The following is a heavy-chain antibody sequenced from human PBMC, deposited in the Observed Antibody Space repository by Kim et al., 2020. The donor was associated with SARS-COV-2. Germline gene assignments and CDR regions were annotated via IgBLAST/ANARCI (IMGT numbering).Heavy chain of an antibody. D-gene: IGHD3-22*01. J-gene: IGHJ4*02. CDR2: ISSSSSYI. Sequence: GGSLRLSCAASGFTFSSYSMNWVRQAPGKGLEWVSSISSSSSYIYYADSVKGRFTISRDNAKNSLYLQMNSLRAEDTAVYYCARAGYYYDSSGYYYDSHIDYWGQGTLVTVSS. CDR1: GFTFSSYS. V-gene: IGHV3-21*01. CDR3: ARAGYYYDSSGYYYDSHIDY.